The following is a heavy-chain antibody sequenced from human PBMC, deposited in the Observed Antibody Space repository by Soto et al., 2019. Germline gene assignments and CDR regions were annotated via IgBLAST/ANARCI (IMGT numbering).Heavy chain of an antibody. V-gene: IGHV1-3*01. CDR3: ARGPSGYGFFDY. CDR2: INAGNGNT. D-gene: IGHD5-12*01. CDR1: GYTFTSYA. J-gene: IGHJ4*02. Sequence: ASVKVSCKASGYTFTSYAMHWVRQAPGQRLEWMGWINAGNGNTKYSQKFQGRVTITRDTSASTAYMELSSLRSEDTAVYYCARGPSGYGFFDYWGQGTLVTVSS.